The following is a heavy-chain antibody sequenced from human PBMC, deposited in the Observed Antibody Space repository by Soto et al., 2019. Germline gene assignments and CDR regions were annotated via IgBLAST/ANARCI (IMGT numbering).Heavy chain of an antibody. CDR2: IYYSGST. J-gene: IGHJ5*02. Sequence: ETLSLTCTVSGGSISSYYGSWIRQPPGKGLEWIGYIYYSGSTNYNPSLKSRVTISVDTSKNQFSLKLSSVTAADTAVYYCAREMDSSMWFDPWGQGTMVTVYS. D-gene: IGHD6-13*01. V-gene: IGHV4-59*01. CDR3: AREMDSSMWFDP. CDR1: GGSISSYY.